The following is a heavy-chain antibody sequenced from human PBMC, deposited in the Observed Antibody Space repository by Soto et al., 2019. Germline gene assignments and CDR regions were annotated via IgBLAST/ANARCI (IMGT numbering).Heavy chain of an antibody. Sequence: SETLSLTCTVSGGSINSRSYYWGWIRQSPGKGLGWIGSIYYSGSTYYKPSLKSRVAMSVDTSKNQFSLKLRSVSAADTAVYYCARQRTSVVTQAYFDDWGQGSLVTVSS. CDR3: ARQRTSVVTQAYFDD. D-gene: IGHD2-21*02. CDR2: IYYSGST. J-gene: IGHJ4*02. CDR1: GGSINSRSYY. V-gene: IGHV4-39*01.